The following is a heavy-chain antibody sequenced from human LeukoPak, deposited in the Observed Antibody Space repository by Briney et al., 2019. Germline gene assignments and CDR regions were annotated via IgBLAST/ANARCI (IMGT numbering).Heavy chain of an antibody. Sequence: ASVKVSCKAFGYTFAGYYMHWVRQAPGQGLEWMGWINPNSGGTNYAQKFQGRVTMTRDTSISTAYMELSRLRSDDTAVYYCASKDKYSSSGFDYWGQGTLVTVSS. CDR1: GYTFAGYY. D-gene: IGHD6-6*01. CDR3: ASKDKYSSSGFDY. J-gene: IGHJ4*02. CDR2: INPNSGGT. V-gene: IGHV1-2*02.